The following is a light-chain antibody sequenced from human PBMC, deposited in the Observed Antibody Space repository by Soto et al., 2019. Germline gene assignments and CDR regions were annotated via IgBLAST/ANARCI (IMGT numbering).Light chain of an antibody. V-gene: IGKV3-20*01. CDR3: QQYGSSPLT. Sequence: EIVLTKSPGTLSLSPGEGDTLSCRASQSGSSNSLAWYQQKPGQAPRLLIYGASTRATGIPDRFSGSGSGTDFTLTINSLETEDFAVYYCQQYGSSPLTFGGGTQVEIK. CDR2: GAS. CDR1: QSGSSNS. J-gene: IGKJ4*01.